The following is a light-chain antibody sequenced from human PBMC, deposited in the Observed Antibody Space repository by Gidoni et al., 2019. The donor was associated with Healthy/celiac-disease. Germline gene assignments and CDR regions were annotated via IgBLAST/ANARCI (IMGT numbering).Light chain of an antibody. Sequence: LSECPATLSLSPGEIGTLPCRASQSVSSYLAWYQQKPGQAPRLLIYDASNRATGIPARFSGSGSGTDFTLTISSQEPEDFAVYYCQQRSNWPVTFGQGTRLEIK. CDR2: DAS. J-gene: IGKJ5*01. V-gene: IGKV3-11*01. CDR1: QSVSSY. CDR3: QQRSNWPVT.